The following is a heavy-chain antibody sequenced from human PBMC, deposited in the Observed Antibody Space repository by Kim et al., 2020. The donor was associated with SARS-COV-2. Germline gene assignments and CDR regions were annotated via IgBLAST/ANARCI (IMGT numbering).Heavy chain of an antibody. J-gene: IGHJ6*02. V-gene: IGHV3-23*01. D-gene: IGHD3-10*01. CDR3: ANYGSGSYYMSYYYYGMDV. Sequence: GGSLRLSCAASGFTFSSYAMSWVRQAPGKGLEWVSAISGSGGSTCYADSVKGRFTISRDNSKNTLYLQMNSLRAEDTAVYYCANYGSGSYYMSYYYYGMDVWGQGTTVTVSS. CDR1: GFTFSSYA. CDR2: ISGSGGST.